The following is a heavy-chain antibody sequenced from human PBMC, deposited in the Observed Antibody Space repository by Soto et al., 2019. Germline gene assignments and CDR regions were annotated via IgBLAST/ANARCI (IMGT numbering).Heavy chain of an antibody. D-gene: IGHD6-19*01. J-gene: IGHJ4*02. Sequence: GGSLRLSCAASGFTFSSYAMHWVRQAPGKGLEWVAVISYDGSNKYYADSVKGRFTISRDNSKNTLYLQMNSLRAEDTAVYYCAREGRIAVAGTAFDYWGQGTLVTVSS. V-gene: IGHV3-30-3*01. CDR2: ISYDGSNK. CDR3: AREGRIAVAGTAFDY. CDR1: GFTFSSYA.